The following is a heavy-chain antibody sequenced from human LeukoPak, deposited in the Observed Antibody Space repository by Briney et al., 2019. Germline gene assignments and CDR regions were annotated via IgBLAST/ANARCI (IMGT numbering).Heavy chain of an antibody. CDR1: GGSFSDYY. D-gene: IGHD6-19*01. J-gene: IGHJ4*02. CDR2: INHSGST. Sequence: SETLSLTCAVYGGSFSDYYWTWIRQPPGKGLEWIGEINHSGSTYYNPSLKSRVTISVDTSKNQFSLKLSSVTAADTAVYYCATFAPKQWLVFDYWGQGTLVTVSS. CDR3: ATFAPKQWLVFDY. V-gene: IGHV4-34*01.